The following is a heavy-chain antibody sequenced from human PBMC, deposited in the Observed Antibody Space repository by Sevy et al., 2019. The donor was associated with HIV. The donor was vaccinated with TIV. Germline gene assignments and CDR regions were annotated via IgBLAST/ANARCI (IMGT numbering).Heavy chain of an antibody. D-gene: IGHD2-2*03. J-gene: IGHJ6*02. CDR3: AGGGGYCSSTSCPLTYYYGMDV. V-gene: IGHV3-11*01. CDR2: ISSSGSTI. Sequence: GGSLRLSCAASGFTFSDYYMSWLRQAPGKGLEWVSYISSSGSTIYYADSVKGRFTISRDNAKNSLYLQMNSLRAEDTAVYYCAGGGGYCSSTSCPLTYYYGMDVWGQGTTVTVSS. CDR1: GFTFSDYY.